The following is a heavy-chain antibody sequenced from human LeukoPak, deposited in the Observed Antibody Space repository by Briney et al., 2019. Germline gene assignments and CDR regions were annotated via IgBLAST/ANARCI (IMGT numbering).Heavy chain of an antibody. J-gene: IGHJ3*02. Sequence: PGGSLRLSCGDSGFTFSSYEINWVRQAPGNGLEWLSYISSSGSTIYYADSLKGHFTISRDNAKKSLYLQMNSLRAEDTAIYYCARVPRIGDAFDIWGQGTVVTVSS. CDR1: GFTFSSYE. CDR2: ISSSGSTI. D-gene: IGHD1-26*01. V-gene: IGHV3-48*03. CDR3: ARVPRIGDAFDI.